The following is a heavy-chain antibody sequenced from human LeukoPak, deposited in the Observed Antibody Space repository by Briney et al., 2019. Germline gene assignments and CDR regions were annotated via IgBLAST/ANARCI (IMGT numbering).Heavy chain of an antibody. CDR1: GFTFSDYY. CDR2: ISSSGNTI. Sequence: GGSLRLSCAASGFTFSDYYMSWIRQAPGKGLEWVSYISSSGNTIYYADSVKGRFTISRDNAKNSLFLQMNSLRAEDTAVYYCASVEYGSSSKNYYMYVWGKGTTVTVSS. J-gene: IGHJ6*03. CDR3: ASVEYGSSSKNYYMYV. V-gene: IGHV3-11*04. D-gene: IGHD6-6*01.